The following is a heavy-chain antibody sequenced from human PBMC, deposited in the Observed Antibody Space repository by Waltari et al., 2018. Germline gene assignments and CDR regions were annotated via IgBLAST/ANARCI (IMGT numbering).Heavy chain of an antibody. J-gene: IGHJ5*02. D-gene: IGHD1-7*01. V-gene: IGHV1-69*12. CDR1: GGTFSSYA. Sequence: QVQLLQSGAEEKKPGSSVKVSCKASGGTFSSYAISWVRQAPGQGLEWMGGIIPIFGTATYAQKFQGRVTITADESTSTAYMELSSLRSEDTAVYYCARAYNWNFYWFDPWGQGTLVTVSS. CDR3: ARAYNWNFYWFDP. CDR2: IIPIFGTA.